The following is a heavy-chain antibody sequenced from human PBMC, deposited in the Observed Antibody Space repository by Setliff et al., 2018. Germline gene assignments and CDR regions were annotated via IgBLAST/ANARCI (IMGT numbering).Heavy chain of an antibody. J-gene: IGHJ4*02. Sequence: SETLSLTCTVSGGSVRSHYWSWIRHSPGKGLEWIGFIFYSGDTKSNPSLKSRVTMSVDTSKNQLSLQLSSVTAADTAVYYCARDRTYYGSGTYTRWFDYWGQGTLVTVSS. CDR3: ARDRTYYGSGTYTRWFDY. D-gene: IGHD3-10*01. CDR1: GGSVRSHY. V-gene: IGHV4-59*02. CDR2: IFYSGDT.